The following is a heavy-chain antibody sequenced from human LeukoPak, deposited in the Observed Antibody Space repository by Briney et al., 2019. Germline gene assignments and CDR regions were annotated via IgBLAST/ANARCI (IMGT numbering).Heavy chain of an antibody. V-gene: IGHV3-15*01. CDR1: GFTFSNAW. J-gene: IGHJ3*02. Sequence: PGASLRLSCAASGFTFSNAWMSWVRQAPGKGLEWVGRIKSKTDGGTTDYAAPVKGRFTISRDDSKNTLYLQMNSLKTEDTAVYYCLLTTVTTNDAFDIWAKGQWSPSLQ. D-gene: IGHD4-17*01. CDR3: LLTTVTTNDAFDI. CDR2: IKSKTDGGTT.